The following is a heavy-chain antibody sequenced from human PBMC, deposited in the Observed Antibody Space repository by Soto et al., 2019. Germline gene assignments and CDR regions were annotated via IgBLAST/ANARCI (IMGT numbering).Heavy chain of an antibody. CDR3: AKGLSSTWYYFDY. V-gene: IGHV3-48*01. CDR1: GFPFSSYS. J-gene: IGHJ4*02. CDR2: ISSSSSTI. Sequence: GGSLRLSCAASGFPFSSYSMNWVRQAPGKGLEWVSYISSSSSTIYYADSVKGRFTISRDNSKNTLYLQMNSLRAEDTAVYYSAKGLSSTWYYFDYWGQGTLVTVSS. D-gene: IGHD6-13*01.